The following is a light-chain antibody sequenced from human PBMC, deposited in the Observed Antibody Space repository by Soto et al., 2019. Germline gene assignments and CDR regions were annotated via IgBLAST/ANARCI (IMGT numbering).Light chain of an antibody. J-gene: IGLJ3*02. Sequence: QSALTQPASVSGSPGQSITISCAGTSADIGAFNYVSWYQHHPGKAPKLLIYDVSDRPSGVSTRFSAPKSANTASLTISGLQADDEGDYYCSSYSTTSALVFGGGTKVTVL. CDR3: SSYSTTSALV. CDR1: SADIGAFNY. CDR2: DVS. V-gene: IGLV2-14*03.